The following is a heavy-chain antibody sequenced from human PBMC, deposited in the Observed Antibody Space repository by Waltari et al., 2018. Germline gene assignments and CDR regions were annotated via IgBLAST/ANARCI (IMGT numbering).Heavy chain of an antibody. J-gene: IGHJ3*02. D-gene: IGHD6-13*01. CDR2: IYHSGST. Sequence: QLQLQESGSGLVKPSQTLSLTCAVSGGSISSGGYSWSWIRQPPGKGLEWIGYIYHSGSTYYIPSLKGRVTISVDRSKNQFALKLSAVTAADTAVYYCARGEGSSSWSDAFDIWGQGTMVTVSS. CDR1: GGSISSGGYS. V-gene: IGHV4-30-2*01. CDR3: ARGEGSSSWSDAFDI.